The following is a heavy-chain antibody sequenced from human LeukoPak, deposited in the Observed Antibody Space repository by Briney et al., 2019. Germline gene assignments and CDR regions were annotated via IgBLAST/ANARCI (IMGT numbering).Heavy chain of an antibody. CDR3: ANSEERWLQLLYS. D-gene: IGHD5-24*01. Sequence: PGRSLRLSCAASGFTFSSYGMHWVRQAPGKGLEWVAVISYDGSNKYYADSVKGRFTISRDNSKNTLYLQMNSLRAEDTAVYYCANSEERWLQLLYSWGQGTLVTVSS. V-gene: IGHV3-30*18. CDR2: ISYDGSNK. CDR1: GFTFSSYG. J-gene: IGHJ4*02.